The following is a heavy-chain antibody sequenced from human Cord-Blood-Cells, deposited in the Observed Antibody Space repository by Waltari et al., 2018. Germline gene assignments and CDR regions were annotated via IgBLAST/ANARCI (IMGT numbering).Heavy chain of an antibody. CDR3: TRRWGNLDY. J-gene: IGHJ4*02. V-gene: IGHV3-15*01. CDR2: IKSKTDGGTT. Sequence: ELPLVESGGGLVKPGGSLRLSCAASPFTFSHAWMSCVRQAPGKGLDWVGRIKSKTDGGTTDYAAPVKGRFTISRDDSKNTLYLQMNSLKTEDTAVYYCTRRWGNLDYWGQGTLVTVSS. D-gene: IGHD3-16*01. CDR1: PFTFSHAW.